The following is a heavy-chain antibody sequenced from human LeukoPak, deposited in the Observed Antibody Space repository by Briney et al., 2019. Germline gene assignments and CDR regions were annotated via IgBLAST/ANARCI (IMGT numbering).Heavy chain of an antibody. Sequence: SETLSLSCTVSGASISSYYWSWIRHPAGKALEWIGRIYVTGSTTYNPSLESRVTMSLDTSKNHFSLKLRSVTAADTAVYYCATDSGTTGEVKFDPWGQGTLVTVSS. CDR1: GASISSYY. J-gene: IGHJ5*02. CDR2: IYVTGST. D-gene: IGHD1-7*01. V-gene: IGHV4-4*07. CDR3: ATDSGTTGEVKFDP.